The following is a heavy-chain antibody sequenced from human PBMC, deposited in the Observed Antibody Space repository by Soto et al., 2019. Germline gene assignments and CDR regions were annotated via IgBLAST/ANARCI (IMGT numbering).Heavy chain of an antibody. CDR3: ARHSYLYDFWSGYYPLGGYYYGMDV. J-gene: IGHJ6*02. D-gene: IGHD3-3*01. CDR2: IYYSGST. V-gene: IGHV4-39*01. Sequence: SETLSLTCTVSGGSISSSSYYWGWIRQPPGKGLEWIGSIYYSGSTYYNPSLKSRVTISVDTSKNQFSLKLSSVTAADTAVYYCARHSYLYDFWSGYYPLGGYYYGMDVWGQGTTVTVSS. CDR1: GGSISSSSYY.